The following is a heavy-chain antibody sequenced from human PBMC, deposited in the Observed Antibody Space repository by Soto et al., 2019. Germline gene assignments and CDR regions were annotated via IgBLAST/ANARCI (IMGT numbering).Heavy chain of an antibody. V-gene: IGHV1-69*13. D-gene: IGHD1-26*01. CDR1: GGTFSSYA. CDR2: IIPIFGTA. CDR3: VRGGGSGGRVDY. J-gene: IGHJ4*02. Sequence: GASVKVSCKASGGTFSSYAISWVRQAPGQGLEWMGGIIPIFGTANYAQKFQGRVTITADESTSTAYMELSSLRSEATAVYCCVRGGGSGGRVDYWGQGTLVTVSS.